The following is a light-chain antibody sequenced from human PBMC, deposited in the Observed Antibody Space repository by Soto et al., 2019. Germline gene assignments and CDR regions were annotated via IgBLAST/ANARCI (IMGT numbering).Light chain of an antibody. CDR2: GAS. CDR1: QGISSY. Sequence: EIEMTQSPATLSVSPGERATLSCRASQGISSYLAWYRQKPGQAPSLLIYGASSRATGIPARFSGSGSGTDFTLTISSLQPEDFALYYCQQYDSFPLTFGQGTRLEIK. CDR3: QQYDSFPLT. V-gene: IGKV3D-15*01. J-gene: IGKJ5*01.